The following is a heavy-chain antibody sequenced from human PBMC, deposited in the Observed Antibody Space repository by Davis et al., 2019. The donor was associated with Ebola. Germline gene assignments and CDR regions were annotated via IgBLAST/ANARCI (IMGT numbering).Heavy chain of an antibody. V-gene: IGHV1-3*01. Sequence: ASVKVSCKASGYTFTSYGISWVRQAPGQGLEWMGWINAGNGNTKYSQKFQGRVTITRDTSASTAYMELSSLRSEDTAVYYCARDSSDSSGYYGIDYWGQGTLVTVSS. CDR2: INAGNGNT. CDR1: GYTFTSYG. D-gene: IGHD3-22*01. CDR3: ARDSSDSSGYYGIDY. J-gene: IGHJ4*02.